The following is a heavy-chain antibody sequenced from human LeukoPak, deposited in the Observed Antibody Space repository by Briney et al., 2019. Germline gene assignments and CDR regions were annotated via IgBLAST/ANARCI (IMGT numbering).Heavy chain of an antibody. CDR3: ARMVIRAYCSGGNCYEHAFDI. D-gene: IGHD2-15*01. CDR2: INYSGSS. J-gene: IGHJ3*02. CDR1: GGSISTYY. Sequence: SETLSLTCSVSGGSISTYYWSWIRNPPGKGLKWLGYINYSGSSNYNPSLKSRVTISVDTSKNQFSLKLRSVTAADTAVYYCARMVIRAYCSGGNCYEHAFDIWGQGTMVTVSS. V-gene: IGHV4-59*08.